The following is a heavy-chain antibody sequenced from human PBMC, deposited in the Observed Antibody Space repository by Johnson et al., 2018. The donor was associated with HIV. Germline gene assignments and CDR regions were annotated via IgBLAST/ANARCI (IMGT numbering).Heavy chain of an antibody. D-gene: IGHD3-10*01. J-gene: IGHJ3*02. CDR3: AKDRDYYGSGLI. V-gene: IGHV3-30*18. CDR2: ISYDGSNK. CDR1: GLTFSSYG. Sequence: QVQLVESGGGVVQPGQSLRLSCAASGLTFSSYGMHWVRQAPGKGLEWVALISYDGSNKYYADSVKGRFTISRDNSKNTLYLQMNSLRAEDTAVYYCAKDRDYYGSGLIWGQGTMVTVSS.